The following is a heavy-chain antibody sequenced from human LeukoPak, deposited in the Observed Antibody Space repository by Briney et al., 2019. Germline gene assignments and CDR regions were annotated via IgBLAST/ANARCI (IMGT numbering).Heavy chain of an antibody. CDR2: INAGNGNT. J-gene: IGHJ6*03. CDR3: ARDQWIQLCCYYMDV. CDR1: GYTFTSYA. D-gene: IGHD5-18*01. V-gene: IGHV1-3*01. Sequence: GASVKVSCKASGYTFTSYAMHWVRQAPGQSLEWMGWINAGNGNTKYSQKFQGRVTITRDTSASTAYMELSSLRSEDTAVYYCARDQWIQLCCYYMDVWGKGTTVTVSS.